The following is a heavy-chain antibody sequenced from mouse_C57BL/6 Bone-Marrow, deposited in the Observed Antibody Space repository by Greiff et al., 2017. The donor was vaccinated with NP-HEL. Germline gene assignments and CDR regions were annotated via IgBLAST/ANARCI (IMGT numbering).Heavy chain of an antibody. J-gene: IGHJ4*01. CDR2: IWSGGST. Sequence: VQLQQSGPGLVQPSQSLSITCTVSGFSLTSYGVHWVRQSPGKGLEWLGVIWSGGSTDYNAAFISRLSISKDNSKSQVFFKMNSLQADDTAIYYCARPLYYGYVYYAMDYWGQGTSVTVSS. CDR3: ARPLYYGYVYYAMDY. CDR1: GFSLTSYG. V-gene: IGHV2-2*01. D-gene: IGHD2-2*01.